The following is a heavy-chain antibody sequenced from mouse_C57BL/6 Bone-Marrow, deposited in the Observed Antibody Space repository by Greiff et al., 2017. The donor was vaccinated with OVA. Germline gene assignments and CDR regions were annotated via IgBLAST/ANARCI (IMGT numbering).Heavy chain of an antibody. V-gene: IGHV5-9*01. Sequence: EVQRVESGGGLVKPGGSLKLSCAASGFTFSSYTMSWVRQTPEKRLEWVATISGGGGNTYYPDSVKGRFTISRDNAKNTLYLQMSSLGSEDTALYYCARDGYYPYYFDYWGQGATLTVSS. J-gene: IGHJ2*01. D-gene: IGHD2-3*01. CDR3: ARDGYYPYYFDY. CDR1: GFTFSSYT. CDR2: ISGGGGNT.